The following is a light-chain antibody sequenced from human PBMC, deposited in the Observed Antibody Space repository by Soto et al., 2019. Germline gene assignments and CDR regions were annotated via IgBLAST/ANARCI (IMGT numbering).Light chain of an antibody. CDR3: QQRSNWQVT. CDR2: DAS. V-gene: IGKV3D-11*02. Sequence: EIILTQSPDTLSLSPVERATLSCRASQTVSSNYLAWCQQRPGQAPRLLIYDASNRATGIPARFSGSGPGTDFTLTISSLEPEDFAVYYCQQRSNWQVTFGQGTRLEI. CDR1: QTVSSNY. J-gene: IGKJ5*01.